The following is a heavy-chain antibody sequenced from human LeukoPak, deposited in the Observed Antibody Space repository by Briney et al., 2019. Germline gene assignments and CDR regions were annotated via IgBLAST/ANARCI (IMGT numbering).Heavy chain of an antibody. Sequence: PGGSQRLSCAASGFTFSDYYMSWIRQAPGKGLEWVSYISSSGSTIYYADSVKGRFTISRANAKNSLYLQMNSLRAEDTAMYYCARVRLVGATRGDFDCCGQGTLVTVSS. CDR1: GFTFSDYY. D-gene: IGHD1-26*01. V-gene: IGHV3-11*04. J-gene: IGHJ4*02. CDR3: ARVRLVGATRGDFDC. CDR2: ISSSGSTI.